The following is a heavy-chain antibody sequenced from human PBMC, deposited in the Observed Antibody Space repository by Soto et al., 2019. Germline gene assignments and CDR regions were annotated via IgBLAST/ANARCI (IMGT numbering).Heavy chain of an antibody. J-gene: IGHJ4*02. D-gene: IGHD6-13*01. CDR3: AKALRYSSSWYYFDY. CDR2: ISWNSGSI. CDR1: GFTFDDYA. V-gene: IGHV3-9*01. Sequence: GGSLRLSCAASGFTFDDYAMHWVRQAPGKGLEWVSGISWNSGSIGYADSVKGRFTISRDNAKNSLYLQMNSLRAEDTALYYCAKALRYSSSWYYFDYWGQGTLVTVSS.